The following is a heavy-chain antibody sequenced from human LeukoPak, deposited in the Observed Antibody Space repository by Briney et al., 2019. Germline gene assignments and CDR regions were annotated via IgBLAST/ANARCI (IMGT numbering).Heavy chain of an antibody. V-gene: IGHV1-69*13. CDR2: IIPIFGTA. D-gene: IGHD2-2*01. CDR3: ARWDIVVVPAATETYNWFDP. J-gene: IGHJ5*02. CDR1: GYTFTSYY. Sequence: SVKVSCKASGYTFTSYYMHWVRQAPGQGLEWMGGIIPIFGTANYAQKFQGRVTITADESTSTAYMELSSLRSEDTAVYYCARWDIVVVPAATETYNWFDPWGQGTLVTVSS.